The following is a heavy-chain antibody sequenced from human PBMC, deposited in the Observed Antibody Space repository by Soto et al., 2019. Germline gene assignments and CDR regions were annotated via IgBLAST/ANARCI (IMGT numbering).Heavy chain of an antibody. Sequence: GGSLRLSCTASGFTFGDYAMSWFRQAPGKGLEWVGFIRSKAYGGTTEYAASVKGRFTISRDDSKSIAYLQMNSLKTEDTAVYYCTRTRYCSSTSCYGFDPWGQGTLVTVSS. CDR3: TRTRYCSSTSCYGFDP. CDR2: IRSKAYGGTT. CDR1: GFTFGDYA. J-gene: IGHJ5*02. D-gene: IGHD2-2*01. V-gene: IGHV3-49*03.